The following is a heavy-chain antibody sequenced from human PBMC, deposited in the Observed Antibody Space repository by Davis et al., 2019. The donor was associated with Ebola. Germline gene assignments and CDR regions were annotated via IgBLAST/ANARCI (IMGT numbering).Heavy chain of an antibody. CDR1: AGPISSYY. Sequence: MPSDTLSLTCTVSAGPISSYYWRWIRQPPGKGLEWIGYIYYSGSTNYNPSLKSRVTISVDTSKNQFSLKLSSVTAADTAVYYCARVSRTLRLSLDYWGQGTLVTVSS. V-gene: IGHV4-59*07. CDR2: IYYSGST. J-gene: IGHJ4*02. D-gene: IGHD3-16*01. CDR3: ARVSRTLRLSLDY.